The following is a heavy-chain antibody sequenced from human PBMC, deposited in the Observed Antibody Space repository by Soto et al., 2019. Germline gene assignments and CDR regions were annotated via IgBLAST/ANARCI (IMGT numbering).Heavy chain of an antibody. J-gene: IGHJ6*02. CDR2: ISAYNGNT. Sequence: QVQLVQSGAEVKKPGASVKVSCKASGYTFTSYGISWVRQAPGQGLEWMGWISAYNGNTNYAQKLQGRVTMTTDTYTSTAYMELRSLRSDDTAVYYCARDRSVVVVPAATYYYGMDVWGQGTTVTVSS. CDR3: ARDRSVVVVPAATYYYGMDV. V-gene: IGHV1-18*01. CDR1: GYTFTSYG. D-gene: IGHD2-2*01.